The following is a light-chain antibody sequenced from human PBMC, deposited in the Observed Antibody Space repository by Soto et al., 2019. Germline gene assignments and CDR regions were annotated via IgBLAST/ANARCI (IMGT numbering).Light chain of an antibody. CDR2: GAS. CDR1: QSVSSSY. CDR3: QHYGSSPYT. Sequence: EIVLTQSPGTLSLSPGERATLSCRASQSVSSSYLAWYQQKPGQAPTLLLYGASSSATGIPDRFSGSGSGTDFTLTISTLEPEDFAVYYCQHYGSSPYTFGQGTKLEI. V-gene: IGKV3-20*01. J-gene: IGKJ2*01.